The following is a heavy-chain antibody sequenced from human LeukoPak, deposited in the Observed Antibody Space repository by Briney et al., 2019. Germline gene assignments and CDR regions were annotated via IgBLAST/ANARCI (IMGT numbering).Heavy chain of an antibody. V-gene: IGHV3-23*01. Sequence: GGSLRLSCAASGFTFSSYAMSWVRQAPGKGLEWVSASSGSGGSTYYADSVKGRFTISRDNSKNTLYLQMNSLRAEDTAVYYCAKAPDSSSWYFDYWGQGTLVTVSS. D-gene: IGHD6-13*01. CDR3: AKAPDSSSWYFDY. J-gene: IGHJ4*02. CDR1: GFTFSSYA. CDR2: SSGSGGST.